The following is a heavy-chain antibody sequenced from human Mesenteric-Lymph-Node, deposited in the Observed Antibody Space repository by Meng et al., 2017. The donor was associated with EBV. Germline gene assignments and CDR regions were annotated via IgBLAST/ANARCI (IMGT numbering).Heavy chain of an antibody. CDR2: INHSGST. V-gene: IGHV4-34*01. CDR1: GGSFSNHY. D-gene: IGHD3-10*01. Sequence: QMPLRPWGAGLLKPSETLSLTCAFYGGSFSNHYWSWIRQPPGKGLEWIGEINHSGSTSYNPSLKSRVTISLDTSKNQFSLQLSSVTAADTAVYYCARLKRIITVQGINGPFDPWGQGTLVTVSS. CDR3: ARLKRIITVQGINGPFDP. J-gene: IGHJ5*02.